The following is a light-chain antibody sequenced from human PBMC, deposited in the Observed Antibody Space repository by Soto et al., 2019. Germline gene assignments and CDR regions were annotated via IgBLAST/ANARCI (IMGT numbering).Light chain of an antibody. CDR2: DTS. Sequence: EILMTQSPATLSVSPGERVTFSCRASQSVSYYLAWYQQRPGQAPRLLIYDTSTRAAGISARFSGSGSGTEFTLTISSLQSEVFAVYYCQQYIDWPPGTFGQGTKVDIK. CDR3: QQYIDWPPGT. CDR1: QSVSYY. J-gene: IGKJ1*01. V-gene: IGKV3-15*01.